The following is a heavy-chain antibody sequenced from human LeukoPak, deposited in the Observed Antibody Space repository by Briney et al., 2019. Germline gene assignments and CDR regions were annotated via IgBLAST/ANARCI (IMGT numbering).Heavy chain of an antibody. CDR1: GFTFSTYW. Sequence: GGSLRLSCAASGFTFSTYWMSWVRQAPGKGLEWVANIKQDGSEKYYVDSVKGRFTISRDNAKNSLYLQMNTLRAEDTAVYYCARGYGIVDLFCALLWGQGTMVTVSS. D-gene: IGHD1-26*01. J-gene: IGHJ3*01. CDR3: ARGYGIVDLFCALL. V-gene: IGHV3-7*01. CDR2: IKQDGSEK.